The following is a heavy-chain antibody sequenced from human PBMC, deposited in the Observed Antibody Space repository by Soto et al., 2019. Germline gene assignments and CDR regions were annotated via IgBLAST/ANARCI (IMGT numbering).Heavy chain of an antibody. D-gene: IGHD6-6*01. CDR1: GFAFSNFW. V-gene: IGHV3-7*03. CDR3: VIPTRSVRGMGI. Sequence: GGSLRLSCAASGFAFSNFWMSWARQAPGKGLEWVANIKGDGSVTQYVASVEGRFTISRDNAKYSLYLQMNSLRVEDTALYYCVIPTRSVRGMGIWGQGTTVTVSS. J-gene: IGHJ6*02. CDR2: IKGDGSVT.